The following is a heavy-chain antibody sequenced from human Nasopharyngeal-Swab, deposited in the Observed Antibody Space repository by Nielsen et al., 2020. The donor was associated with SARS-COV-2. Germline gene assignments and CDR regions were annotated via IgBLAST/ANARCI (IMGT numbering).Heavy chain of an antibody. CDR3: ARDHYYDSSAYYPFHKRYYYGMDV. J-gene: IGHJ6*02. Sequence: WIRQPPGKGLEWIGEINHSGNTDYNPSLKSRVTISIDTSKNQFSLQVSSVTAADTAIYFCARDHYYDSSAYYPFHKRYYYGMDVWGQGTTVTVS. CDR2: INHSGNT. D-gene: IGHD3-22*01. V-gene: IGHV4-34*01.